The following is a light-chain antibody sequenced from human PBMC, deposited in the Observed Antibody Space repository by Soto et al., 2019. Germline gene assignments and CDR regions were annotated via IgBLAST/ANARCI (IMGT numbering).Light chain of an antibody. CDR1: HNIVNY. V-gene: IGKV1-39*01. Sequence: DIQMTQSPSSLSASVGDRVTITFLASHNIVNYLNWYQRKPGKAPKLLIYGASSLQRGVPSRFSGSGSGTDFTLTISGLQPDDFATYFCQQYSTYPSRNFGGGTKVDI. CDR3: QQYSTYPSRN. CDR2: GAS. J-gene: IGKJ4*01.